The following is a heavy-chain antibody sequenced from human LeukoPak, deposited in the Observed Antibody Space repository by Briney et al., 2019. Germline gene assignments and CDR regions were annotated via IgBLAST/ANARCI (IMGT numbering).Heavy chain of an antibody. J-gene: IGHJ4*02. CDR3: ARSPGGNARTWLDY. CDR1: GYTFTNYA. Sequence: ASVKVSCKASGYTFTNYAVHWVRQAPGQRLEWMGWTNGATGNTRFSQDFQGRLTITIDTSASTAYMELSSLRSEDTAVYYCARSPGGNARTWLDYWGQGTLVTVSS. V-gene: IGHV1-3*02. CDR2: TNGATGNT. D-gene: IGHD4-23*01.